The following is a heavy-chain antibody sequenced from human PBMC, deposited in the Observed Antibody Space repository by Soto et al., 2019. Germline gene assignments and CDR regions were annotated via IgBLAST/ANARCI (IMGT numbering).Heavy chain of an antibody. D-gene: IGHD1-26*01. CDR2: TYYRSKWYY. Sequence: SQTLSLTCAISGDSVSSNTAAWNWIRSSPSRGLEWLGRTYYRSKWYYEYAVSVRGRITINPDTSKNQYSLQLKSVTPEDNAVYFCARGEQYSGRIFDYGGQGALVTVSS. CDR1: GDSVSSNTAA. CDR3: ARGEQYSGRIFDY. V-gene: IGHV6-1*01. J-gene: IGHJ4*01.